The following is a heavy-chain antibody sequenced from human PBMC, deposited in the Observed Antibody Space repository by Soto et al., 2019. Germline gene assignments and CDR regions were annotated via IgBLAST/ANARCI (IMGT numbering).Heavy chain of an antibody. J-gene: IGHJ4*02. D-gene: IGHD6-13*01. Sequence: QVQLQESGPGLVKPSETLSLTCTVSGGSVSSGSYYWSWIRQPPGKGLEWIGYIYYSGSTNYNPSLKSRVTISVDTSKNQFSLKLSSVTAADTAVYYCASQAATYYFDYWGQGTLVTVSS. CDR3: ASQAATYYFDY. V-gene: IGHV4-61*01. CDR2: IYYSGST. CDR1: GGSVSSGSYY.